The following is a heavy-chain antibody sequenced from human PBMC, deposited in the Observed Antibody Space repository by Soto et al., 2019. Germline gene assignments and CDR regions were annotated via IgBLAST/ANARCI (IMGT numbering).Heavy chain of an antibody. CDR2: ISAYNGNT. CDR3: ARDLSPRGYSYGHAGY. D-gene: IGHD5-18*01. Sequence: QVQLVQSGAEVKKPGASVKVSCKASGYTFTSYGISWVRQAPGQGLEWMGWISAYNGNTNYAQKFQGRVTMTTDTSTSTDYMELRSLRSDDTAVYYCARDLSPRGYSYGHAGYWGQGTLVTVSS. J-gene: IGHJ4*02. V-gene: IGHV1-18*01. CDR1: GYTFTSYG.